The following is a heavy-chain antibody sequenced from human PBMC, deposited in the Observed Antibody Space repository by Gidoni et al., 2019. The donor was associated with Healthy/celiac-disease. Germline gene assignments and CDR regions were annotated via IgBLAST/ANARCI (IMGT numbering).Heavy chain of an antibody. CDR2: IAYDGSKK. CDR1: GFTFSSFA. V-gene: IGHV3-30-3*01. Sequence: QVQLVESGGGVVQPGRSLRLSCAASGFTFSSFAMHWVRQAPGKGLEWVAVIAYDGSKKYYADSVKGRFTISRDNSKNTLYLQMNSLRAEDTAVYYCARAPRAGPGFYYWGQGTLVTVSS. D-gene: IGHD6-13*01. CDR3: ARAPRAGPGFYY. J-gene: IGHJ4*02.